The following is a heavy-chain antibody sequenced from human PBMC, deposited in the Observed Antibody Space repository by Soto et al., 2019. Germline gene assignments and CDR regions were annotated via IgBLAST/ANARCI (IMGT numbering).Heavy chain of an antibody. CDR1: GGIFSNYA. Sequence: QVQLVQSGAEVKKPGSSVKVSCKASGGIFSNYAISWVRQAPGQGLEWMGGIIPVFGTANYAQKFQGRVTITADESTNTAYMEVSSLRSEDTAVYYCARGRETARHYFDYWGQGTLVTVSS. J-gene: IGHJ4*02. V-gene: IGHV1-69*01. D-gene: IGHD1-26*01. CDR3: ARGRETARHYFDY. CDR2: IIPVFGTA.